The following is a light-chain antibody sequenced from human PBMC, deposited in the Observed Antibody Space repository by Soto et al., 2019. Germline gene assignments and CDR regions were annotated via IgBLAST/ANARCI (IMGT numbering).Light chain of an antibody. V-gene: IGLV2-14*01. CDR1: SSDVGNYKY. J-gene: IGLJ1*01. Sequence: LTHPASVSGSPGQSITISCTGTSSDVGNYKYVSWYQQHPGKAPKLMIYEVSNRPSGVSNRFSGSKSGNTASLTISGLQAEDETDYYCFSYTSSGTYVFGAGTKVTVL. CDR3: FSYTSSGTYV. CDR2: EVS.